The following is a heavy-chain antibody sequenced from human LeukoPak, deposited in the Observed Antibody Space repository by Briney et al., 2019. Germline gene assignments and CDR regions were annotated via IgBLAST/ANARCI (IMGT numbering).Heavy chain of an antibody. Sequence: GGSLRLSCAASGFAFSSYWMSWVRQAPGKGLEWVANIKQDGSEKYYVDSVKGRFTISRDNAKNSVYLQMNSLRAEDTAVYYCARDRLRSSDWRGWFDPWGQGTLVTVSS. J-gene: IGHJ5*02. CDR2: IKQDGSEK. V-gene: IGHV3-7*03. CDR1: GFAFSSYW. CDR3: ARDRLRSSDWRGWFDP. D-gene: IGHD2-2*01.